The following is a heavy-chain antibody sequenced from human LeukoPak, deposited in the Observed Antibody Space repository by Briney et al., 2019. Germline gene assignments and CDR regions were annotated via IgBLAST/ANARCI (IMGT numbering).Heavy chain of an antibody. V-gene: IGHV5-51*01. D-gene: IGHD2-15*01. CDR3: ARAVGYCSGGSCPAFDP. J-gene: IGHJ5*02. CDR1: GYSFTSYW. Sequence: GESLKISCKGSGYSFTSYWIGWVRQMPGKGLEWMGIIYPGDSDTRYSPSFQGQVTTSADKSISTAYLQWSSLKASDTAMYYCARAVGYCSGGSCPAFDPWGQGTLVTVSS. CDR2: IYPGDSDT.